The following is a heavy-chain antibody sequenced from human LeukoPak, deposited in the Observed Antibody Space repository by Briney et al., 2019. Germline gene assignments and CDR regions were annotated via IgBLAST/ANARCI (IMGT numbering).Heavy chain of an antibody. V-gene: IGHV3-21*01. CDR3: AREHYYDSSGYYP. J-gene: IGHJ5*02. CDR1: GFTLTDYR. Sequence: GGSLRLSCAASGFTLTDYRMDWVRQAPGKGLEWVSSITSSSSYIYYADSVKGRFTISRDNAKTSLFLQMNSLRAEDTAVYYCAREHYYDSSGYYPWGQGTLVTVSS. CDR2: ITSSSSYI. D-gene: IGHD3-22*01.